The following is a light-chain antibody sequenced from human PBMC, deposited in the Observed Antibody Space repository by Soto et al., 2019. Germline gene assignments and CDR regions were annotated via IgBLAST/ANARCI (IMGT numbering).Light chain of an antibody. CDR2: DAS. V-gene: IGKV3-11*01. CDR1: QSVSRY. CDR3: QQRSTWS. Sequence: EIVLTQSPATLSLSPGETATLSCRASQSVSRYLAWYQQKPGQTPRLLIYDASNRATGIPARFSGSGSGTDFTLTISSPEPEDFAVYYCQQRSTWSFGQGTRLDIK. J-gene: IGKJ5*01.